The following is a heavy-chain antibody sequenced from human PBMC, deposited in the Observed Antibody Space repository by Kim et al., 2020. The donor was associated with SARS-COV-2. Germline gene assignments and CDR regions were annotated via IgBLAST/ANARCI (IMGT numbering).Heavy chain of an antibody. J-gene: IGHJ4*02. D-gene: IGHD2-8*01. CDR3: ARGSCTNGVCYSPFDY. V-gene: IGHV4-59*09. Sequence: SLKSRVTISVDTSKNQFSLKLSSVTAADTAVYYCARGSCTNGVCYSPFDYWGQGTLVTVSS.